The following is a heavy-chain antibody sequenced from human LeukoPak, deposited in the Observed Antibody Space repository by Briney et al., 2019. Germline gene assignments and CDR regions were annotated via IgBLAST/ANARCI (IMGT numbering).Heavy chain of an antibody. V-gene: IGHV3-23*01. CDR3: AKRGYDSSGYYGYFDY. Sequence: GGSLRLSCAASGFTFSSYAMSWVRQAPGKGLEWDSVISGSGGSTYYADSVQGRFTISRDNSNNTLYLQMNSLRADDTAVYYCAKRGYDSSGYYGYFDYWAQGTLVTVSS. CDR2: ISGSGGST. CDR1: GFTFSSYA. J-gene: IGHJ4*02. D-gene: IGHD3-22*01.